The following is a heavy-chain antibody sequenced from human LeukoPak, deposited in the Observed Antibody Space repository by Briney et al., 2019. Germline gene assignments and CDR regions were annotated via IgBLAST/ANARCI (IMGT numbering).Heavy chain of an antibody. V-gene: IGHV4-59*01. D-gene: IGHD3-22*01. J-gene: IGHJ3*02. CDR1: GASISTYY. Sequence: SETLSLTCTVSGASISTYYWSWIRQPPGKGLEWIGYIYYSGITNYNPSLKSPVTISVDTSKNQFSLKLSSVTAADTAMYYCARGRTTYYSDSVGYYRDAFDIWGQETMVTVSS. CDR3: ARGRTTYYSDSVGYYRDAFDI. CDR2: IYYSGIT.